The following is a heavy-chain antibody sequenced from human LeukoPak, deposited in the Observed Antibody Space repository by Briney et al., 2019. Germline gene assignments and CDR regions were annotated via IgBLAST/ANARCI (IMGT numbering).Heavy chain of an antibody. Sequence: ASVKVSCKASGYTFTGYYMHWVRQAPGQGLEWMGGIIPIFGTANYAQKFQGRVTITADESTSTAYMELSSLRSEDTVVYYCARGKYYDSSGYYENWFDPWGQGTLVTVSS. D-gene: IGHD3-22*01. J-gene: IGHJ5*02. V-gene: IGHV1-69*13. CDR2: IIPIFGTA. CDR1: GYTFTGYY. CDR3: ARGKYYDSSGYYENWFDP.